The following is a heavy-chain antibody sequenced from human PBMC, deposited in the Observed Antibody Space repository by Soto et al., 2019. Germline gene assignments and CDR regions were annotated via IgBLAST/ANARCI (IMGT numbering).Heavy chain of an antibody. D-gene: IGHD6-13*01. J-gene: IGHJ5*02. Sequence: SGPTLVNPTQTLTLTCTFSGFSLSTSGGGVGWIRQPPGKALEWLALIYWNDDKRYSPSLRSRLTITKDTSKNQVVLTMTNMDPVDTATYYCARRPTAAGTRNWFDPWGQGTLVTVSS. CDR3: ARRPTAAGTRNWFDP. CDR1: GFSLSTSGGG. CDR2: IYWNDDK. V-gene: IGHV2-5*01.